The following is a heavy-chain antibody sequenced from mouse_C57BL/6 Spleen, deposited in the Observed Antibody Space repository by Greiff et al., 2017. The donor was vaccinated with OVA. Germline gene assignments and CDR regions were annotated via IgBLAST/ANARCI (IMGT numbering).Heavy chain of an antibody. CDR2: INPGSGGT. J-gene: IGHJ3*01. D-gene: IGHD2-4*01. CDR3: ARSLYDYDAWFAY. CDR1: GYAFTNYL. V-gene: IGHV1-54*01. Sequence: QVQLQQSGAELVRPGTSVKVSCKASGYAFTNYLIEWVKQRPGQGLEWIGVINPGSGGTNYNEKFKGKATLTADKSSSTAYMQLSSLTSEDSAVYFCARSLYDYDAWFAYWGQGTLVTVSA.